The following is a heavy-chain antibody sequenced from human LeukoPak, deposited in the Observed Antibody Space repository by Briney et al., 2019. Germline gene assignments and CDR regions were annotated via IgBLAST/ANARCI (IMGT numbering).Heavy chain of an antibody. D-gene: IGHD5-12*01. CDR1: GFTFRRYW. Sequence: PGGSLRLSCAASGFTFRRYWMSWVRQAPGKGLQGVANIKQDGSEKYYVDSVKGRFTISRDNAKNSLYLQMNSLRADDTAVYYCARHHSGYGYFDYWGQGTLVTVSS. CDR2: IKQDGSEK. J-gene: IGHJ4*02. CDR3: ARHHSGYGYFDY. V-gene: IGHV3-7*01.